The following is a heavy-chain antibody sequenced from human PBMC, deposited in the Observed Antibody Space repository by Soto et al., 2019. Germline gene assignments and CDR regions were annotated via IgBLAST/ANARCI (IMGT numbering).Heavy chain of an antibody. CDR3: ARGGSGYTWFNEF. V-gene: IGHV1-69*01. CDR2: IIPVFKTS. J-gene: IGHJ4*02. Sequence: QEQLLQSGAEVKKPGSSVKVSCKASGGLFSSYPISWVRQVPGQGLEWMGGIIPVFKTSYYTQMFQGRVTITADESTNTAYMELSSLRSEDTAIYYCARGGSGYTWFNEFWGQGTLVTVSS. D-gene: IGHD3-22*01. CDR1: GGLFSSYP.